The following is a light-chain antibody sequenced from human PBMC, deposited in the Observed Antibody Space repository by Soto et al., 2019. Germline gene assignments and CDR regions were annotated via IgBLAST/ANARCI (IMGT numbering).Light chain of an antibody. V-gene: IGKV1-5*01. J-gene: IGKJ5*01. Sequence: DIQMTQSPSTLSASVGDRVTITCRASQSISSWLAWYQQKPGKAPKLLIYDASNRATGIPARFSGSGSGTDFTLTISSLEPEDFAVYYCQQRSNWPITFGQGTRLEIK. CDR2: DAS. CDR3: QQRSNWPIT. CDR1: QSISSW.